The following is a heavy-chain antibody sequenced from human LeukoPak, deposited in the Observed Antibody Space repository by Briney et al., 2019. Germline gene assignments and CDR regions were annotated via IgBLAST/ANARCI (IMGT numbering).Heavy chain of an antibody. J-gene: IGHJ5*02. CDR3: ASDVSSAFPNRFDP. CDR2: IWNSGNT. Sequence: SETLSLTCTVSGGSISSSSYYWGWIRQHPEKGLEWIGYIWNSGNTNYNPSLKSRVTISVDTSKNQFSLKLTSVTAADTALYYCASDVSSAFPNRFDPWGQGILVIVSS. V-gene: IGHV4-31*03. CDR1: GGSISSSSYY. D-gene: IGHD2/OR15-2a*01.